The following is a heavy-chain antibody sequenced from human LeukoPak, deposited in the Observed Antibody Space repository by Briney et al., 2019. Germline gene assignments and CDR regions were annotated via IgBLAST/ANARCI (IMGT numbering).Heavy chain of an antibody. CDR3: ARDGGYASDYYYYMDV. V-gene: IGHV4-59*12. CDR1: GGSISSYY. J-gene: IGHJ6*03. Sequence: SETLSLTCTVSGGSISSYYWSWIRQPPGKGLEWIGYIYQGGSTYYNPSLESRVTISVDRSKNQFSLKLSSVTAADTAVYYCARDGGYASDYYYYMDVWGKGTTVTVSS. CDR2: IYQGGST. D-gene: IGHD5-12*01.